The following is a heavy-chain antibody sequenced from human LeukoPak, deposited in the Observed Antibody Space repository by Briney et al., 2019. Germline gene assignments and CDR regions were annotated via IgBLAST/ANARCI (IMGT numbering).Heavy chain of an antibody. Sequence: GGSLRLSCAASGFTFSSYSMNWVRQAPGKGLEWVSSISSSSSYIYYADSVKGRFTISRDNAKNSLYLQMNSLRAEDTAVYYCARGPNESSPPGYWGQGTLVTVSS. D-gene: IGHD1-1*01. V-gene: IGHV3-21*01. CDR1: GFTFSSYS. CDR3: ARGPNESSPPGY. J-gene: IGHJ4*02. CDR2: ISSSSSYI.